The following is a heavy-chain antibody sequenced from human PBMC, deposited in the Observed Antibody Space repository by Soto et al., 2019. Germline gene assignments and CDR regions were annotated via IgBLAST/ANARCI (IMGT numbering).Heavy chain of an antibody. CDR1: GDSVTNYF. CDR2: MYHGGRT. CDR3: ARDPGYCTNGVCPIFDF. D-gene: IGHD2-8*01. V-gene: IGHV4-59*02. Sequence: PSETLSLTCTVSGDSVTNYFWSWMRQPPGKGLEWIGHMYHGGRTNCSPSLKSRVTMSLDSSKNQFSLNLSSVTAADTAVYFCARDPGYCTNGVCPIFDFWGQGVLVTVSS. J-gene: IGHJ4*02.